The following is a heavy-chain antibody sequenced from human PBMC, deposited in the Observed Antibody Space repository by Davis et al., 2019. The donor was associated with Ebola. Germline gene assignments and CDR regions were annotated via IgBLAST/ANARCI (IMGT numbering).Heavy chain of an antibody. J-gene: IGHJ6*02. CDR2: FDPEDGET. CDR1: GYTLTELS. V-gene: IGHV1-24*01. Sequence: ASVKVSCKVSGYTLTELSMHWVRQAPGKGLEWMGGFDPEDGETIYAQKFQGRVTMTEDTSTDTAYMELSSLRSEDTAVYYCATGRIAARLSYYYGMDVWGQGTTVTVSS. D-gene: IGHD6-6*01. CDR3: ATGRIAARLSYYYGMDV.